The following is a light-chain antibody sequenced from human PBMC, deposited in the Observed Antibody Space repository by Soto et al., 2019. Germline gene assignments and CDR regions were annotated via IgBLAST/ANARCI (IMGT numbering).Light chain of an antibody. CDR3: QQSYSTLIT. Sequence: DIQMTQSPSSLSASVGGRVTITCRASQSISSYLNWYQQKPGKAPKLLIYAASSLQSGVPSRFSGSGSGTDFTLTISSLQPGDFATYYCQQSYSTLITFGQGTRLEIK. CDR1: QSISSY. CDR2: AAS. V-gene: IGKV1-39*01. J-gene: IGKJ5*01.